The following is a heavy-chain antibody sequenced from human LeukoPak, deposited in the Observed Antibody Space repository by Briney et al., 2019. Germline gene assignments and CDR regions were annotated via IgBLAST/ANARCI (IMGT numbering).Heavy chain of an antibody. V-gene: IGHV3-7*05. CDR3: VRDGSGYDY. Sequence: GGSLRLSCVVSRFTFSNYWMSWVRQAPGKGLEWVANINQGGSEKYYLNSVKGRFTISRDNAKNSLYLQMNSLRTDDTAIYYCVRDGSGYDYWGQGTLVIVSS. CDR2: INQGGSEK. CDR1: RFTFSNYW. J-gene: IGHJ4*02. D-gene: IGHD6-19*01.